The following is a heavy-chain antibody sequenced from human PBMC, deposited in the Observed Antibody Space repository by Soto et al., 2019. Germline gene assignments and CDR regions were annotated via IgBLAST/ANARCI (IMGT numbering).Heavy chain of an antibody. CDR2: IYYSGST. Sequence: QVQLQESGPGLVKPSETLSLTCTVSGGSISSYYWSWIRQPPGKGLEWIGYIYYSGSTNYNPSLKIRVTITVDTSKNLFSLKLSSVSAADTAVDNCARESGFTMVRGSYYGMGVWGQGTTVTVSS. CDR1: GGSISSYY. D-gene: IGHD3-10*01. V-gene: IGHV4-59*01. CDR3: ARESGFTMVRGSYYGMGV. J-gene: IGHJ6*02.